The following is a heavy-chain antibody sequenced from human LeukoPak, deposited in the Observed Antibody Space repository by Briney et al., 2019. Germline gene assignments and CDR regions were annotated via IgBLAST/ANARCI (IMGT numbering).Heavy chain of an antibody. CDR2: ISSSSSYI. D-gene: IGHD3-22*01. Sequence: GGSLRLSCAASGFTFSSYAMSWVRQAPGKGLEWVSSISSSSSYIYYADSVKGRFTISRDNAKNSLYLQMNSLRAEDTAVYYCARSYYDSSGPYDAFDIWGQGTMVTVSS. V-gene: IGHV3-21*01. J-gene: IGHJ3*02. CDR3: ARSYYDSSGPYDAFDI. CDR1: GFTFSSYA.